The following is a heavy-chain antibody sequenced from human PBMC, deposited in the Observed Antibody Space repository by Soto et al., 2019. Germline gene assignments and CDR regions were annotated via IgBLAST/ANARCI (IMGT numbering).Heavy chain of an antibody. Sequence: QVQLQESGPGLVKPSETLSLTCTVSGGSISSYYWSWIRHPPGKGLEWIGYIYYSGSTNYNPSLKSRVTISVDTSKNQFSLKLSSVTAADTAVYYCARDALGGMDVWGQGTTVTVSS. J-gene: IGHJ6*02. CDR1: GGSISSYY. D-gene: IGHD3-16*01. V-gene: IGHV4-59*01. CDR3: ARDALGGMDV. CDR2: IYYSGST.